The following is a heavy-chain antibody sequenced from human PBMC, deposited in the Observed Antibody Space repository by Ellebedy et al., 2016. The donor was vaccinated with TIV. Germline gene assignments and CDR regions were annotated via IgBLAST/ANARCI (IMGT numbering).Heavy chain of an antibody. Sequence: PGGSLRLSCAASGFTFENAWMSWVRQAPGRGLEWIGRMKSNTDGGTAEYAEPVKGRFTISRDDSQSTLFLELSSLKTEDTAVYYCTTDSPTYFSGNPGYPFDCWGRGTLVTVSS. D-gene: IGHD3-9*01. CDR1: GFTFENAW. J-gene: IGHJ4*02. CDR2: MKSNTDGGTA. V-gene: IGHV3-15*01. CDR3: TTDSPTYFSGNPGYPFDC.